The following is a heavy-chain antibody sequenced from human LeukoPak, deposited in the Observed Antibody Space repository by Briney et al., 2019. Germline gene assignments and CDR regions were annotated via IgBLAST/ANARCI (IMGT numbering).Heavy chain of an antibody. D-gene: IGHD3-10*01. Sequence: GGSLRLSCAASGFTFSSYAMSWVRQAPGKGLEWVSAISGSGGSTYYADSVKGRFTISRDNSKNTLYLQMNSLRAEDTAVYYCAKVTVFMVREAIFDYWGQGTLVTVSS. J-gene: IGHJ4*02. CDR2: ISGSGGST. V-gene: IGHV3-23*01. CDR1: GFTFSSYA. CDR3: AKVTVFMVREAIFDY.